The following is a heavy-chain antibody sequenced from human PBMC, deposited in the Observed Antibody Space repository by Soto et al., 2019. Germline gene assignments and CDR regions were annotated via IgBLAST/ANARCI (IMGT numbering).Heavy chain of an antibody. J-gene: IGHJ4*02. D-gene: IGHD2-2*01. V-gene: IGHV1-2*04. CDR2: INPNSGGT. Sequence: ASVKVSCKASGYTFTGYYMHWVRQAPGQGLEWMGWINPNSGGTNYAQKFQGWVTMTRDTSISTAYMELSRLRSDDTAVYYCARDFGSGRSTSWTAQYYFDYWGQGTLVTVSS. CDR1: GYTFTGYY. CDR3: ARDFGSGRSTSWTAQYYFDY.